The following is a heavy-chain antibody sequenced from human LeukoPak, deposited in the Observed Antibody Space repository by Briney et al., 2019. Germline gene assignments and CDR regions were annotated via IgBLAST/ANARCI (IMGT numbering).Heavy chain of an antibody. CDR2: INTNTGNP. V-gene: IGHV7-4-1*02. CDR1: GYTFTSYA. CDR3: ARFPREWFTLYYFDY. Sequence: ASVKVSCKASGYTFTSYAMNWVRQAPGQGLEWMGWINTNTGNPTYAQGFTGRFVFSLDTSVSTAYLQISSLKAEDTAVYYCARFPREWFTLYYFDYWGQGTLVTVSS. J-gene: IGHJ4*02. D-gene: IGHD3-3*01.